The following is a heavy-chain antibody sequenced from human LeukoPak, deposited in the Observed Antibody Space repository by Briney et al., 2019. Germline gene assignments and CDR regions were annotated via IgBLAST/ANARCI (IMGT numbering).Heavy chain of an antibody. CDR1: GFAFSAYD. D-gene: IGHD6-13*01. CDR3: ARDGSSWYPCDY. J-gene: IGHJ4*02. CDR2: ISSSGTTI. V-gene: IGHV3-48*01. Sequence: GGSLRLSCTASGFAFSAYDMNWVRQAPGKGLEWVSYISSSGTTIYYADSVKGRFTISRDNAKNSLYLQMNSLTAGDTAVYYCARDGSSWYPCDYWGQGTLVTVSS.